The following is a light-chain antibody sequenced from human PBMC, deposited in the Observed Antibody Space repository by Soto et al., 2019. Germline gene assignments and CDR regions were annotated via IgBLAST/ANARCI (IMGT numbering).Light chain of an antibody. CDR2: AAS. CDR1: QGISSW. Sequence: DLHGTESPSSVSSSVGDRVTITCPASQGISSWLAWYQQKPEKVPKLLIYAASSLQSGVPSRFSGSGSGTDFTLTISSLQPEDFATYYCQQANSFPLTVGGGTKVDTK. J-gene: IGKJ4*01. V-gene: IGKV1-12*01. CDR3: QQANSFPLT.